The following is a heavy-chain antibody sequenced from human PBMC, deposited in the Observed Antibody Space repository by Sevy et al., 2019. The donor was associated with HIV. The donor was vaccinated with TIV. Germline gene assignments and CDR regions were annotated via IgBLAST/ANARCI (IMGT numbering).Heavy chain of an antibody. CDR3: ARVSGIYDYYYMDV. J-gene: IGHJ6*03. CDR1: GFTFSSYS. D-gene: IGHD3-10*01. Sequence: GGSLRLSCAASGFTFSSYSMNWVRQAPGKGLEWVSSISSSSSYIYYADSVKGRFTISRDNAKNSLYLQMNSLRAEDTAVYYCARVSGIYDYYYMDVWGKGTTVTVSS. V-gene: IGHV3-21*01. CDR2: ISSSSSYI.